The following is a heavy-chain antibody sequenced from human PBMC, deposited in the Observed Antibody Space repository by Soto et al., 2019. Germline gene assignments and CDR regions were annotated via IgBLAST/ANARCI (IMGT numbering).Heavy chain of an antibody. Sequence: QLQLQESGPGLVKPSETLSLTCTVSGGSINISSSYWGWVRQPPGKELEWIASLYYTGTTYYNPSLMSRVTISGDTSMNQFSLRVNSVTAADTAVYYCARAPTSSGWTVDYWGQGTLVTVSS. CDR2: LYYTGTT. J-gene: IGHJ4*02. CDR1: GGSINISSSY. CDR3: ARAPTSSGWTVDY. D-gene: IGHD6-19*01. V-gene: IGHV4-39*01.